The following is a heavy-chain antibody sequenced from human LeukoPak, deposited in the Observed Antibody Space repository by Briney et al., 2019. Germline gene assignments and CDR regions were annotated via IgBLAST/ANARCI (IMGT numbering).Heavy chain of an antibody. D-gene: IGHD3-22*01. CDR3: ASQNNYYDSSGYYSPSLDY. V-gene: IGHV4-4*09. CDR2: IYTSGST. CDR1: GGFISSYY. Sequence: SETLSLTCTVSGGFISSYYWSWIRQPPGKGLEWIGYIYTSGSTNYNPSLKSRVTISVDTSKNQFSLKLSSVTTADTAVYYCASQNNYYDSSGYYSPSLDYWGQGTLVTVSS. J-gene: IGHJ4*02.